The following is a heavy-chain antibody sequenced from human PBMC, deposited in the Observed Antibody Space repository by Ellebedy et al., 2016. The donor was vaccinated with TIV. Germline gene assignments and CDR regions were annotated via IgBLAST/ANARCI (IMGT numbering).Heavy chain of an antibody. CDR3: AREVGATFGNAFDI. CDR2: IYYSGST. V-gene: IGHV4-59*01. J-gene: IGHJ3*02. Sequence: MPSETLSLTCTVSGGSISSYYWSWIRQSPGKGLEWIGYIYYSGSTNYNPSLKSRVTISVDTSKNQFSLKLSSVTAADTAVYYCAREVGATFGNAFDIWGQGTMVTVSS. CDR1: GGSISSYY. D-gene: IGHD1-26*01.